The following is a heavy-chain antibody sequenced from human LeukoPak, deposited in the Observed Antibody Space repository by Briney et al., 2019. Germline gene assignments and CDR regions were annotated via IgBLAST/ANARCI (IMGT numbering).Heavy chain of an antibody. CDR2: ISGSGGST. J-gene: IGHJ4*02. CDR1: GFTFSSYA. V-gene: IGHV3-23*01. Sequence: PGGSLRLSCAASGFTFSSYAMSWVRQAPGKGLEWVSAISGSGGSTHYADSVKGRLTISRDESKNTLYLQMNSLRVEDTAVYYCARVVPAADYWGQGTLVTVSS. D-gene: IGHD2-2*01. CDR3: ARVVPAADY.